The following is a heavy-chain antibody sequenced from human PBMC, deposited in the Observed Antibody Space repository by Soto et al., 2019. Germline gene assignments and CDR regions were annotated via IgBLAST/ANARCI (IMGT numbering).Heavy chain of an antibody. CDR1: GGSISSGDYY. J-gene: IGHJ6*02. V-gene: IGHV4-30-4*01. D-gene: IGHD1-1*01. CDR3: ARETDWNPSYYYYGMDV. Sequence: QVQLQESGPGLVKPSPTLSLTCTVSGGSISSGDYYWSCIRQPPGKGLEWIGYIYYSGSTYYNPSLKSRVTISVDTSKNQFSLKLSSVTAADTAVYYCARETDWNPSYYYYGMDVWGQGTTVTVSS. CDR2: IYYSGST.